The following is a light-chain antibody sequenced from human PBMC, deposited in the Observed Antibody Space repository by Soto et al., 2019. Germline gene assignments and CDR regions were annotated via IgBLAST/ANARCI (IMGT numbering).Light chain of an antibody. CDR2: DAS. V-gene: IGKV3-20*01. J-gene: IGKJ1*01. CDR3: QQYGSSPRT. CDR1: PSLSSSQ. Sequence: VMTQSPATLSLSPGERATLSCRASPSLSSSQLAWYQQKPGQAPRLLIHDASSRATGISDRFTGSGSGTDFTLTITTLEPEDFAVYYCQQYGSSPRTFGLGTKVDIK.